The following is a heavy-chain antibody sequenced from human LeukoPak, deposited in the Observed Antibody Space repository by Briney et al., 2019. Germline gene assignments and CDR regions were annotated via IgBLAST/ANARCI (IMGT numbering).Heavy chain of an antibody. J-gene: IGHJ4*02. CDR1: GFSFNNAW. D-gene: IGHD1-26*01. V-gene: IGHV3-7*01. Sequence: PGGSLRLSCAASGFSFNNAWMTWVRQAPGKGLAWVANIIEGGDVKYYVDSVKGRFTISRDNTKNSLYLQMTSLRVDDTAVYYCARVGKNGWDFDHWGQGTLVTVSS. CDR3: ARVGKNGWDFDH. CDR2: IIEGGDVK.